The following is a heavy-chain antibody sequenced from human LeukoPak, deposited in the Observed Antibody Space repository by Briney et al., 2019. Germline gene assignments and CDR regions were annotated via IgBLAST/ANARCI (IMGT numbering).Heavy chain of an antibody. Sequence: SVKVSCKASGGTFSSYTISWVRQAPGQGLAWMGRIIPILGIANYAQKFQGRVTITADKSTSTAYMELSSLRSEDTAVYYCARVPYSYGYKDYWGQGTLVTVSS. D-gene: IGHD5-18*01. CDR3: ARVPYSYGYKDY. V-gene: IGHV1-69*02. J-gene: IGHJ4*02. CDR1: GGTFSSYT. CDR2: IIPILGIA.